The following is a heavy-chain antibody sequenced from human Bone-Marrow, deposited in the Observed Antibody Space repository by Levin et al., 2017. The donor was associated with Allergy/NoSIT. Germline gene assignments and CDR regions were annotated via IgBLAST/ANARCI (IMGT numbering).Heavy chain of an antibody. CDR3: ARPRGDDFYYYYGLDL. V-gene: IGHV1-8*01. Sequence: ASVKVSCKASGYTFTSYHINWVRQAPGQGLEWMGWMNPRTGNTGYAQKFRDRLTLTRNTSINIAYMDLSGLSSEDTAVYYCARPRGDDFYYYYGLDLWGQGTTVTVSS. D-gene: IGHD6-25*01. CDR1: GYTFTSYH. CDR2: MNPRTGNT. J-gene: IGHJ6*01.